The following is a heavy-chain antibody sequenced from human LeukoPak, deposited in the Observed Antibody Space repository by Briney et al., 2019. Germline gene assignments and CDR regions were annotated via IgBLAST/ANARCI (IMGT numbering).Heavy chain of an antibody. D-gene: IGHD1-7*01. V-gene: IGHV4-59*12. J-gene: IGHJ4*02. CDR2: IYYSGST. CDR3: ARGNYVFDY. Sequence: SETLSPTCTVSGGSISSYYWSWIRQPPGKGLEWIGYIYYSGSTNYNPSLKSRVTISVDTSKNQFSLKLSSVTAADTAVYYCARGNYVFDYWGQGTLVTVSS. CDR1: GGSISSYY.